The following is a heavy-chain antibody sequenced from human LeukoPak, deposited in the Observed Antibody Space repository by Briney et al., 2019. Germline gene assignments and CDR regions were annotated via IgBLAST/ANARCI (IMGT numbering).Heavy chain of an antibody. D-gene: IGHD6-13*01. Sequence: GGSLRLSCAASGFTFSAYGLHWVRQAPGKGLQWVAVISYDGSTKYYADSVKGRFTISRDNSKDTLYLQMNSLRAEDTAVYYCAKRVDYGSSRYYFDYWGQGTLVTVSS. CDR1: GFTFSAYG. CDR2: ISYDGSTK. CDR3: AKRVDYGSSRYYFDY. J-gene: IGHJ4*02. V-gene: IGHV3-30*18.